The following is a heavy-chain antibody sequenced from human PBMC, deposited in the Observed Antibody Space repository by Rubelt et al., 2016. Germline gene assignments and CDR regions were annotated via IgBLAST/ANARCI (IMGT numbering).Heavy chain of an antibody. CDR3: ARFGVSPDYPVDF. D-gene: IGHD3-3*01. CDR2: IYYSGST. Sequence: QVLLQESGPGLVKPSETLSLTCTVSGGSINSYYWNWIRQSPGKGLEWIGYIYYSGSTNYNPYLQSRVTISLDTAPNHVSLKLSSVTATDTAVYFCARFGVSPDYPVDFWGQGTLVSVSS. J-gene: IGHJ4*02. CDR1: GGSINSYY. V-gene: IGHV4-59*08.